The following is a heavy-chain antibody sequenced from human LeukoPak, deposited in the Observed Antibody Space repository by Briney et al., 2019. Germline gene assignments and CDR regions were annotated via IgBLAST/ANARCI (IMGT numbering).Heavy chain of an antibody. CDR3: ARDKMVGATKFDY. CDR1: GFTFSSYW. J-gene: IGHJ4*02. D-gene: IGHD1-26*01. Sequence: GGSLRLSCAASGFTFSSYWMSWVRQAPGKGLGWVANIKKDGDEKYYVDSVKGRFTISRDNAKNSLYLQMNSLRAEDTAVYYCARDKMVGATKFDYWGQGTLVTVSS. V-gene: IGHV3-7*01. CDR2: IKKDGDEK.